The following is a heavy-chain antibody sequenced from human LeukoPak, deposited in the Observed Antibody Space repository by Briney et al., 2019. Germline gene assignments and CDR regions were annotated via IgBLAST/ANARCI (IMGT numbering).Heavy chain of an antibody. CDR2: VFRLQTVRT. Sequence: SETLSLTCTVSDSSITSTYYWAWFRQPPGKGLQWIATVFRLQTVRTFNNPSLGSRVTMSLDPPHNQFSLNLTSVTAADTALYFCARVLHAPYLIDSWGQGTLVTVSS. J-gene: IGHJ4*02. D-gene: IGHD2-8*01. CDR3: ARVLHAPYLIDS. V-gene: IGHV4-38-2*02. CDR1: DSSITSTYY.